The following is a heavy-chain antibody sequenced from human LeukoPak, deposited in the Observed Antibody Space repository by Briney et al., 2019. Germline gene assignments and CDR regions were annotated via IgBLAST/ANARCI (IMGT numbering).Heavy chain of an antibody. J-gene: IGHJ2*01. CDR3: ARGGLYVNTAMIRHWYFHI. CDR2: IYSGGST. Sequence: GGSLRLSCAASGFTVSSNYMSWVRQAPWKGLEWVSVIYSGGSTFYADSVKGRFTISRDTSKNTLYLQMNSLRTEDTAVYYCARGGLYVNTAMIRHWYFHIWGRGTLVTVSS. V-gene: IGHV3-53*01. CDR1: GFTVSSNY. D-gene: IGHD5-18*01.